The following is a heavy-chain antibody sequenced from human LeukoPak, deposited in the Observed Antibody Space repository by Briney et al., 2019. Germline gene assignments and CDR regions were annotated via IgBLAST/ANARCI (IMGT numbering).Heavy chain of an antibody. CDR3: ATDQSTLLEWLLLDY. CDR2: FDPEDGET. Sequence: ASVKVSCKVSGYTLTELSMHWVRQAPGKGLEWMGGFDPEDGETIYAQKFQGRVTMTEDTSTDTAYMELSSLRSEDTAVYYCATDQSTLLEWLLLDYWGQGTLVTVSS. CDR1: GYTLTELS. D-gene: IGHD3-3*01. V-gene: IGHV1-24*01. J-gene: IGHJ4*02.